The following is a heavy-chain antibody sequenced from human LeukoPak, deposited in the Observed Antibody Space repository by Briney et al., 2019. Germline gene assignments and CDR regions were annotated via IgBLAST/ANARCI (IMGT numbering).Heavy chain of an antibody. J-gene: IGHJ4*02. Sequence: GGSLRLSCAASGFTFTNYAMSWVRQTPGKGLEWVSATVGSRPDTYHADSVKGRFTVSRDNSRNALYLQMNNLRIEDSAVYYCTKAPLMSCTGAFCYPFDSWGQGVLVTVSS. D-gene: IGHD2-8*02. V-gene: IGHV3-23*01. CDR3: TKAPLMSCTGAFCYPFDS. CDR2: TVGSRPDT. CDR1: GFTFTNYA.